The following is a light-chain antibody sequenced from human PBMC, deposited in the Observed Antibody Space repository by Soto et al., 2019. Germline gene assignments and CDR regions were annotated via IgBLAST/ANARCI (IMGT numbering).Light chain of an antibody. CDR3: KQGTHWPPWT. V-gene: IGKV2-30*01. CDR2: RAS. J-gene: IGKJ1*01. CDR1: QSLVYSDGNTY. Sequence: DVVMTQSPLSLSVTLGQPASISCRSSQSLVYSDGNTYLHWFQQRPGQSPSRLIYRASNRDSGVADRFIGSGSGTAVSMKISRVEAEDVGVYYCKQGTHWPPWTFGQGTKVEIK.